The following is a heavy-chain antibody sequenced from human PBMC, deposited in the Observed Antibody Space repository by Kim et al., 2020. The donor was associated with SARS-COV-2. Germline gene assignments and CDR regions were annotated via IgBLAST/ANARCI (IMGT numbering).Heavy chain of an antibody. V-gene: IGHV3-30*04. Sequence: GGSLRLSCAASGFTFSSYAMHWVRQAPGKGLEWVAVISYDGSNKYYVDSVKGRFTISRDNSKNTLYLQMNSLRAEDTAVYYCARDSWQWLAVYYFDYWGQGTLVTVSS. CDR2: ISYDGSNK. CDR3: ARDSWQWLAVYYFDY. J-gene: IGHJ4*02. D-gene: IGHD6-19*01. CDR1: GFTFSSYA.